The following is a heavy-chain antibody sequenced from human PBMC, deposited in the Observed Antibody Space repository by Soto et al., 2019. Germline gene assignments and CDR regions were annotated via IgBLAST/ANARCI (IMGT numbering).Heavy chain of an antibody. V-gene: IGHV4-30-4*01. CDR2: IYYSGST. Sequence: SETLSLTCTVSGGSISSGDYYWSWIRQPPGKGLEWIGYIYYSGSTYYNPSLKSRVTISVDTSKNQFSLKLSSVTAADTAVYYCARGSLGYPMGYWGQGTLVTVSS. J-gene: IGHJ4*02. D-gene: IGHD3-10*01. CDR1: GGSISSGDYY. CDR3: ARGSLGYPMGY.